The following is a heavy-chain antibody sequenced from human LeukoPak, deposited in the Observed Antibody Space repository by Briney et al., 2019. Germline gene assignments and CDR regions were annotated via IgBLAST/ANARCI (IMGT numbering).Heavy chain of an antibody. Sequence: WETLSLTCTVSGGSISSNYWSWIRQPPGKGLEWIGYIYNSGSTNYNPSLKSRVTISVDTSKNQFSLKLNSVTAADTAVYYCARQGGSFAFDIWGQGTMVTVSS. CDR2: IYNSGST. J-gene: IGHJ3*02. CDR1: GGSISSNY. D-gene: IGHD1-26*01. V-gene: IGHV4-59*08. CDR3: ARQGGSFAFDI.